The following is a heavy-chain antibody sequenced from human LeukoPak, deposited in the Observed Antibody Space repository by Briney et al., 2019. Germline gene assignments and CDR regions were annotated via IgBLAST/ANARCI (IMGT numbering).Heavy chain of an antibody. J-gene: IGHJ5*02. Sequence: PGGSLRLSCAASGFTFSSYGMHWVRQAPGKGLGWVAFIRYDGSNKYYADSVKGRFTISRDNSKNTLYLQMNSLRAEDTAVYYCAKDPPKWLIFALWGQGTLVTVSS. CDR3: AKDPPKWLIFAL. V-gene: IGHV3-30*02. D-gene: IGHD5-24*01. CDR1: GFTFSSYG. CDR2: IRYDGSNK.